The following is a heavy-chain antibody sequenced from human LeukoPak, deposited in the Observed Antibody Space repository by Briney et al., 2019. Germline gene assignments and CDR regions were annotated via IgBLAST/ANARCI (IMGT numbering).Heavy chain of an antibody. CDR2: IKQDGSEK. CDR1: GFTFSSYW. D-gene: IGHD6-19*01. CDR3: ARLQYSSGWLYYFDY. V-gene: IGHV3-7*01. Sequence: GSLRLSCAASGFTFSSYWMSWVRQAPGKGLEWVANIKQDGSEKYYVDSVKGRFTISRDNAKNSLYLQMNSLRAEDTAVYYCARLQYSSGWLYYFDYWGQGTLVTVSS. J-gene: IGHJ4*02.